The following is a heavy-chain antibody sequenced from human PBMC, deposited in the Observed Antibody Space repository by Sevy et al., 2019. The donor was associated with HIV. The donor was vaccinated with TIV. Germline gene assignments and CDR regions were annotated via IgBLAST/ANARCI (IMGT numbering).Heavy chain of an antibody. CDR1: GFTFSNYA. J-gene: IGHJ4*02. D-gene: IGHD2-15*01. V-gene: IGHV3-23*01. CDR2: IDYGGGDT. Sequence: GGSLRLSCAATGFTFSNYAMSWVRQAPGKGLEWVSTIDYGGGDTYYADSVKGRFTISRDNSKNTLYLQMNSLRAEDTAVYYCAKDSPPTIGYCTGGICTNDYWGQGTLVTVSS. CDR3: AKDSPPTIGYCTGGICTNDY.